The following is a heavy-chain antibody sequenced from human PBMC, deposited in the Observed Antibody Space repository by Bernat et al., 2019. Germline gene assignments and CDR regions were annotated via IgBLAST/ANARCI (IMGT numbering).Heavy chain of an antibody. V-gene: IGHV3-53*04. D-gene: IGHD2-15*01. J-gene: IGHJ6*02. CDR1: GFTVSSNY. CDR3: ARGPSGGSWNYYYYYGMDV. CDR2: IYSGGST. Sequence: EVQLVESGGGLVQPGGSLRLSCAASGFTVSSNYMSWVRQAPGKGLEWVSVIYSGGSTYYADSVKGRFTISRHNSKNTLYLQMNSLRAEDTAVYYCARGPSGGSWNYYYYYGMDVWGQGTTVTVSS.